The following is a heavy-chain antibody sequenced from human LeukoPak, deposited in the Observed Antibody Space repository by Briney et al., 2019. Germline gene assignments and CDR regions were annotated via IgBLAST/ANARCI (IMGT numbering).Heavy chain of an antibody. V-gene: IGHV3-23*01. J-gene: IGHJ4*02. CDR2: ISGSGDDT. Sequence: GGSLRLSCSASGFTFSSYVMTWVRQAPGQGLEWVSAISGSGDDTYYADSVKGRFTISRDNSKNTPYLQMDSLRAEDTAVYYCAKKEAMIRGVPYYYDFWGQGTLVTVSS. CDR1: GFTFSSYV. CDR3: AKKEAMIRGVPYYYDF. D-gene: IGHD3-10*01.